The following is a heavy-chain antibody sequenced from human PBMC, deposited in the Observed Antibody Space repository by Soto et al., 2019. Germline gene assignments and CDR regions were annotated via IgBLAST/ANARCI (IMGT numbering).Heavy chain of an antibody. CDR2: IIPIFGTA. Sequence: QVQLVQSGAEVKKPGSSVKVSCKASGGTFSSYAFSWVRQAPGQGLEWMGGIIPIFGTANYAQKFQGRVTITADESTSTAYMELSSLRSEDTAVYYCARDPCGGDCYSHRNYYYGMDVWGQGTTVTVSS. V-gene: IGHV1-69*01. J-gene: IGHJ6*02. CDR3: ARDPCGGDCYSHRNYYYGMDV. D-gene: IGHD2-21*02. CDR1: GGTFSSYA.